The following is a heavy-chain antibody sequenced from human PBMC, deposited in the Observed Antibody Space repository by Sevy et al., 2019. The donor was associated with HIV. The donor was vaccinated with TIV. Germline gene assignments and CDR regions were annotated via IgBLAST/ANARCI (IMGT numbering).Heavy chain of an antibody. Sequence: GGSLRLSCAASGFTFSSYWMSWVRQAPGKGLEWVANIKQDGSEKYYVDSVKGRFTISRDNDKNSLYLQMNSLRAEDTAVYYCARAKRRTSVDTAMVSDFDYWGQGTLVTVSS. CDR3: ARAKRRTSVDTAMVSDFDY. V-gene: IGHV3-7*01. J-gene: IGHJ4*02. CDR1: GFTFSSYW. D-gene: IGHD5-18*01. CDR2: IKQDGSEK.